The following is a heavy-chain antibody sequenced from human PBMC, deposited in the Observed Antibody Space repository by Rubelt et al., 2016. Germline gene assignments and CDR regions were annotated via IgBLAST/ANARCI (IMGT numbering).Heavy chain of an antibody. CDR2: IHPNSGDT. CDR3: ARGPDYGDSVWFDT. V-gene: IGHV1-2*06. CDR1: GYTFTSYG. D-gene: IGHD4-17*01. Sequence: QVQLVQSGAEVKKPGASVKVSCKASGYTFTSYGITWVRQAPGQGLEWMARIHPNSGDTNIAQRFRGRVTMTRDTAIITAYMELSSLRPHGMAVYFCARGPDYGDSVWFDTWGQGTLVTVSS. J-gene: IGHJ5*02.